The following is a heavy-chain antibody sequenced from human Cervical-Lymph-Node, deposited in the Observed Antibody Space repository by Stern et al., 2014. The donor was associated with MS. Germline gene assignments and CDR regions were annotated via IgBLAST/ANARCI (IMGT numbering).Heavy chain of an antibody. D-gene: IGHD6-19*01. CDR3: ASAFKGSGWIFDY. Sequence: VQLVQSGAEVKKPGESLKISCKGSGYSFTSYWIGWVRQMPGKGLEWVGIIYPGNSDIRYSPSFQGQVTISVDKSISTAYLQWSSLKASDTAMYYCASAFKGSGWIFDYWGQGTLVTVSS. CDR2: IYPGNSDI. V-gene: IGHV5-51*01. J-gene: IGHJ4*02. CDR1: GYSFTSYW.